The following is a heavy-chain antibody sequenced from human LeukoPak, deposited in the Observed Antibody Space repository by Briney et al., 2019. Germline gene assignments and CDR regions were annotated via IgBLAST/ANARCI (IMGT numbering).Heavy chain of an antibody. CDR1: GFTFDDYA. Sequence: GGSLRLSCAASGFTFDDYAMHWVRQAPGKGLEWVSLISGDGGSTYYADSVKGRFTISRDNSKNSLYLQMNSLRTEDTALYYCAKEGINDFWSGYSYYFDYWGQGTLVNLSS. J-gene: IGHJ4*02. V-gene: IGHV3-43*02. D-gene: IGHD3-3*01. CDR3: AKEGINDFWSGYSYYFDY. CDR2: ISGDGGST.